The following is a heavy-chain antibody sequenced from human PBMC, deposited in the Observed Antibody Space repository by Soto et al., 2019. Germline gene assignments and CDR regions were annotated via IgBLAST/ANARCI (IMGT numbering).Heavy chain of an antibody. CDR1: GGSFSDYY. V-gene: IGHV4-34*01. CDR2: INHSGTT. J-gene: IGHJ4*02. D-gene: IGHD3-9*01. CDR3: ARKPIYHFFAGYYSVDY. Sequence: QVQLRHWGAGLLKPSETLSLTCAVFGGSFSDYYWTWIRQPPGKGLEWIGEINHSGTTSYNPSLKRRLTISVATSNNLFSLKLSSVTAADTAVYYCARKPIYHFFAGYYSVDYWGQGTLVTVSS.